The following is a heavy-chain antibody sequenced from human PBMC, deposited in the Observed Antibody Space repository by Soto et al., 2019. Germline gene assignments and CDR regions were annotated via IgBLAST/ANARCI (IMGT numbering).Heavy chain of an antibody. D-gene: IGHD6-13*01. CDR3: ARGTSWQLPFDY. Sequence: SETLSLTCTVSSDSISSYYWSWIRQPPGKRLEWIGYISYGGSTDYNPSLKSRVTISGDTSKNQFSLKVSSVTAADTAVYYCARGTSWQLPFDYWGQGTLVTVSS. CDR2: ISYGGST. J-gene: IGHJ4*02. V-gene: IGHV4-59*01. CDR1: SDSISSYY.